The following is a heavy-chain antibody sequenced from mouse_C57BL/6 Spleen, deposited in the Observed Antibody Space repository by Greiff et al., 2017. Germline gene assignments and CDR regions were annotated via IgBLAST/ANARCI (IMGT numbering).Heavy chain of an antibody. CDR2: INPSCGTT. Sequence: EVQLQQSGPELAKPGASVKISCKASGYSFTDYNMNWVKQSNGKSLEWIGVINPSCGTTSYNQKFKGKATLTVDQSTSTAYMQRNSQTSEDSAVYYCARSWDYALDYWGQGTSVTVSA. V-gene: IGHV1-39*01. CDR3: ARSWDYALDY. J-gene: IGHJ4*01. D-gene: IGHD4-1*01. CDR1: GYSFTDYN.